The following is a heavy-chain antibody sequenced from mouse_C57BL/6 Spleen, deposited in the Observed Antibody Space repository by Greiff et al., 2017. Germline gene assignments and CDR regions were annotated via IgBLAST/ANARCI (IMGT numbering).Heavy chain of an antibody. J-gene: IGHJ4*01. CDR2: IYPGSGST. V-gene: IGHV1-55*01. Sequence: QVQLQQPGAELVKPGASVKMSCKASGYTFTSYWITWVKPRPGQGLEWIGDIYPGSGSTNFNEKFKSKATLTVDTSSSTAYMQLSSLTSEDSAVYYCARENWDGGYARDYWGQGTSVTVSS. D-gene: IGHD4-1*01. CDR1: GYTFTSYW. CDR3: ARENWDGGYARDY.